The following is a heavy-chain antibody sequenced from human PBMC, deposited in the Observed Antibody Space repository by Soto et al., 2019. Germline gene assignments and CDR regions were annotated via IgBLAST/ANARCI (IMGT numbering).Heavy chain of an antibody. CDR1: GGSISSGGYS. D-gene: IGHD4-17*01. CDR3: ARRYGDAQRWFDP. CDR2: IYHSGST. Sequence: PSETLSLTCAVSGGSISSGGYSWSWIRQPPGKGLEWIGYIYHSGSTYYNPSLKSRVTISVDRSKNQFSLKLSSVTAADTAVYYCARRYGDAQRWFDPWGQGTLVTAPQ. J-gene: IGHJ5*02. V-gene: IGHV4-30-2*01.